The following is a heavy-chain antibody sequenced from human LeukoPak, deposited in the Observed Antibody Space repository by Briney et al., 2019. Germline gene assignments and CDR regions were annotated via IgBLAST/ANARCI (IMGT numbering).Heavy chain of an antibody. Sequence: GASVKVSCKASGYTFTNYGITWVRQAPGQGLEWMGRIIPILGIANYAQKFQGRVTITADKSTSTAYMELSSLRSEDTAVYYCARAYIVVVPAANYYYYGMDVWGQGTTVTVSS. V-gene: IGHV1-69*04. CDR2: IIPILGIA. J-gene: IGHJ6*02. CDR1: GYTFTNYG. D-gene: IGHD2-2*01. CDR3: ARAYIVVVPAANYYYYGMDV.